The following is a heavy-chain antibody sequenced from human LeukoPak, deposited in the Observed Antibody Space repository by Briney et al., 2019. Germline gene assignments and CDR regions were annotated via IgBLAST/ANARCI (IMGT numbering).Heavy chain of an antibody. D-gene: IGHD2-21*02. CDR3: AKDGDCGGDCYRYFDY. J-gene: IGHJ4*02. CDR1: GFTFSSYA. Sequence: GGSLRLSCAASGFTFSSYAMSWVRQAPGKGLEWVSAISGSGGSTYYADSVKGRFTISRDNSKNTLYLQMNSLRAEGTAVYYCAKDGDCGGDCYRYFDYWGQGTLVTVSS. CDR2: ISGSGGST. V-gene: IGHV3-23*01.